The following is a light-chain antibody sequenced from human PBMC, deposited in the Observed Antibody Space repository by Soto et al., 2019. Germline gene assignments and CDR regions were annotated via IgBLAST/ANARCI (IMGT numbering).Light chain of an antibody. V-gene: IGLV1-40*01. CDR3: QSYDSSLSAFYV. J-gene: IGLJ1*01. CDR2: GNS. CDR1: SSNIGAGYD. Sequence: SALTQPSSVSGAPGQRVTISCTGSSSNIGAGYDVHWYRQLPGTAPKLLIFGNSNRPSGVPDRFSGSKSGTSASLAITGLQAEDEADYYCQSYDSSLSAFYVFGTGTKVTVL.